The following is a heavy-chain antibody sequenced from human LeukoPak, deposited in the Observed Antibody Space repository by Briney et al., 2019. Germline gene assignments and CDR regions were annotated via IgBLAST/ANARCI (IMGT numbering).Heavy chain of an antibody. V-gene: IGHV3-23*01. CDR3: AKVQYSSSWTPFDY. CDR2: ISGSGGST. Sequence: GGSLRLSCAASGFTFSSYAMSWVRQAPGKGLEWVSAISGSGGSTYYADSVEGRFTISRDNSKNTLYLQMNSLRAEDTAVYYCAKVQYSSSWTPFDYWGQGTLVTVSS. D-gene: IGHD6-13*01. CDR1: GFTFSSYA. J-gene: IGHJ4*02.